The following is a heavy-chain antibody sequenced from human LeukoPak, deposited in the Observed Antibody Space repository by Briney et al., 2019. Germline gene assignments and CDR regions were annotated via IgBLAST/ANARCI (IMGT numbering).Heavy chain of an antibody. CDR2: LNEDGSVK. V-gene: IGHV3-7*01. CDR1: EFSFSTNW. Sequence: GGSLRLSCAASEFSFSTNWMHWVRLTPGKGLEWVAELNEDGSVKCYVDSVKGRFTISRDNARSLLFLQMYNLRSEDTGVYFCANVPRSTVSYWGRGTLVTVSS. CDR3: ANVPRSTVSY. J-gene: IGHJ4*02. D-gene: IGHD2-15*01.